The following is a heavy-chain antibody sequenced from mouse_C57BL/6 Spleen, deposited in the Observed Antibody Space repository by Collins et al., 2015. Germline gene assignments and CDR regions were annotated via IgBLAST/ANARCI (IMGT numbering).Heavy chain of an antibody. CDR2: INPSNGGT. Sequence: QVQLQQPGTELVKPGASVKLSCKASGYTFTSYWMHWVKQRPGQSLEWIGNINPSNGGTNYNEKFESKATLTVDKSSSTAYMQLSSLTSEDSAVYYCARSGITRWFAYWGQGTLVTVSA. D-gene: IGHD1-1*01. CDR1: GYTFTSYW. CDR3: ARSGITRWFAY. V-gene: IGHV1-53*01. J-gene: IGHJ3*01.